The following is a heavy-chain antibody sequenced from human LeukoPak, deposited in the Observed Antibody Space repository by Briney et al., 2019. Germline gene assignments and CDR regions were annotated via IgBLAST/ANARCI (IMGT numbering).Heavy chain of an antibody. J-gene: IGHJ6*02. D-gene: IGHD3-10*01. CDR2: ISGSGGST. CDR3: AQSRGVLLWFGESPVAPYGMDV. V-gene: IGHV3-23*01. CDR1: GFTFSSYA. Sequence: GGSLRLSCAASGFTFSSYAMSWVRQAPGKGLEWVSAISGSGGSTYYADSVKGRFTISRDNSKNTLYLQMNSLRAEDTAVYYCAQSRGVLLWFGESPVAPYGMDVWGQGTTVTVSS.